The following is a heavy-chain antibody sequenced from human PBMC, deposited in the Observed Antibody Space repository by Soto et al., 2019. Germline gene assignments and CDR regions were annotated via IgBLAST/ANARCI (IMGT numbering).Heavy chain of an antibody. J-gene: IGHJ5*02. CDR3: ARHDWFDP. V-gene: IGHV3-66*04. Sequence: GGSLRLSCAVPGFTVSGDYMSWIRQAPGKGLEWVSVIYTGGSTYYADSVKGRFTISRDTAKNMLYLQMNSLTVEDTAVYYCARHDWFDPWGQGTLVTVSS. CDR2: IYTGGST. CDR1: GFTVSGDY.